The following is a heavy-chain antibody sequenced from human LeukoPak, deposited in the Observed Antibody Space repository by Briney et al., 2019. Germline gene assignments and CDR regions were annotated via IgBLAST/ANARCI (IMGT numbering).Heavy chain of an antibody. CDR1: GVSISSYY. CDR2: IFYGGNT. D-gene: IGHD1-26*01. CDR3: ARLAAISGSDYPDD. J-gene: IGHJ4*02. V-gene: IGHV4-59*08. Sequence: TSETLSLTCTVSGVSISSYYWSWIRHPPGKGLEWIGYIFYGGNTIYNPSLRSRVTISADTSKNHFSLRLRSVTAADTAVYYCARLAAISGSDYPDDWGQGTLVTVSS.